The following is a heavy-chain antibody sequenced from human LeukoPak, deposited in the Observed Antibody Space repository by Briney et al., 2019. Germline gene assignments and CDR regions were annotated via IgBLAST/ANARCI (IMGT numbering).Heavy chain of an antibody. CDR1: GGSISSGGYY. V-gene: IGHV4-30-2*01. Sequence: SQTLSLTCTVSGGSISSGGYYWSWIRQPPGKGLEWIGYIYHSGSTYYNPSLKSRVTISVDRSKNQFSLKLSSVTAADTAVYYCAKDDGSSWTYYYYMDVWGKGTTVTVSS. D-gene: IGHD6-13*01. CDR2: IYHSGST. J-gene: IGHJ6*03. CDR3: AKDDGSSWTYYYYMDV.